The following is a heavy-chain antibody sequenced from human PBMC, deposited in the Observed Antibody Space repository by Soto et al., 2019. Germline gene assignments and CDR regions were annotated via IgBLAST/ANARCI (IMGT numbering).Heavy chain of an antibody. CDR1: GFTFSSYA. CDR3: ARRGSGGYYDY. J-gene: IGHJ4*02. CDR2: ISGSGGST. D-gene: IGHD6-19*01. Sequence: EVQLLESGGGLVQPGGSLRLSCAASGFTFSSYAMRWVRQAPGKGLEWVSAISGSGGSTYYADSVKGRFTISRDNSKNPLDLQMNSLRTEGGAVYYCARRGSGGYYDYLGQGTLVTVSS. V-gene: IGHV3-23*01.